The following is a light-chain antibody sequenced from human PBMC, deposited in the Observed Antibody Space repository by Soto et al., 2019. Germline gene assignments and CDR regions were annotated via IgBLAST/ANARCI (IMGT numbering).Light chain of an antibody. CDR2: DVS. CDR3: SSYTSSSTGYV. Sequence: QSALTQPASVSGSPGQSITISCTGTSSDVGGYNYVSWYQQHPGKAHKLMIYDVSNRPSGVSNRFSGSKSGNTASLTISGLQAEDEADYYCSSYTSSSTGYVFGTGTKVTVL. V-gene: IGLV2-14*01. J-gene: IGLJ1*01. CDR1: SSDVGGYNY.